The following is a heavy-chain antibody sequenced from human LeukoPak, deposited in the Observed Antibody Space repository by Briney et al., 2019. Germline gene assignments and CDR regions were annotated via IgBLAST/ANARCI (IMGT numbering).Heavy chain of an antibody. V-gene: IGHV3-11*01. D-gene: IGHD4-17*01. CDR1: GFTFSDYY. J-gene: IGHJ4*02. Sequence: KSGGSLRLSCAASGFTFSDYYMSWIRQAPGKGLEGGSYISSSGSTIYYADSVKGRCTISRDNDKNSLYLQMNSLRAEETALYCCARVFYGDYVRYPFDYWGQGTLVTVSS. CDR2: ISSSGSTI. CDR3: ARVFYGDYVRYPFDY.